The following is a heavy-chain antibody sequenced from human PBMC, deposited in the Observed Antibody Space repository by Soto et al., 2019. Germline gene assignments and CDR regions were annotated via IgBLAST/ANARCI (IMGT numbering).Heavy chain of an antibody. V-gene: IGHV3-11*06. J-gene: IGHJ5*02. Sequence: GGSLRLSCAASGFTFSDYVMSWIRQAPGKGLEWVSFISGSSDNIKYADSVKGRFTISRDNAKNSLYLQMNSLRAEDTAVYYCVRDSARIVVVPRVDGDNWLDPWGQGTLVTVSS. CDR3: VRDSARIVVVPRVDGDNWLDP. D-gene: IGHD2-2*01. CDR2: ISGSSDNI. CDR1: GFTFSDYV.